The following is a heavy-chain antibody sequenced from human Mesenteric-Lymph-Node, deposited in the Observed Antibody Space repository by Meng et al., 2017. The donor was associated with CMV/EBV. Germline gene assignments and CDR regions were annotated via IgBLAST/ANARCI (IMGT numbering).Heavy chain of an antibody. CDR2: MYYSGSP. V-gene: IGHV4-59*01. D-gene: IGHD6-13*01. Sequence: SETLSLTCTVSGGSISSFYWHWIRQSPGKRLEWVGYMYYSGSPNYHPSLRSRLTISVDTSKNQFSLRLTSVTAADTAGDYCARGGYNRPLDYWGQGTLVTVSS. CDR3: ARGGYNRPLDY. J-gene: IGHJ4*02. CDR1: GGSISSFY.